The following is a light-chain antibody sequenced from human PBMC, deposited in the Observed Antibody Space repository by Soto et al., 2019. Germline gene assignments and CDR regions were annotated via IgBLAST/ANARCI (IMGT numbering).Light chain of an antibody. CDR1: QSISSS. V-gene: IGKV1-5*01. J-gene: IGKJ1*01. CDR3: QQYHRYSWT. Sequence: DIQMTQSPSTLSASVGDRVSIACRASQSISSSLAWYQQKPGKAPKLLIYDASSLESGVPSRFSGSGSGTEFTLSSNRLQPQDFATYYCQQYHRYSWTFGQGTKVEIK. CDR2: DAS.